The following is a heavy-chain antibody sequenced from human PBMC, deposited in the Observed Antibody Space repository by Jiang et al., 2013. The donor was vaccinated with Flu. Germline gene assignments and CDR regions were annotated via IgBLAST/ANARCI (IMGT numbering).Heavy chain of an antibody. D-gene: IGHD6-13*01. Sequence: SGAEVKKPGSSVKVSCKTSGGTFNNCAISWVRQAPGQGLECMGGIIPIYGTTNYAQKFQGRVSISADESTSTVYMELRSLRSEDTAVYYCARERSSPPLYGAFDIWGQGTVVTSLQ. J-gene: IGHJ3*02. V-gene: IGHV1-69*01. CDR1: GGTFNNCA. CDR2: IIPIYGTT. CDR3: ARERSSPPLYGAFDI.